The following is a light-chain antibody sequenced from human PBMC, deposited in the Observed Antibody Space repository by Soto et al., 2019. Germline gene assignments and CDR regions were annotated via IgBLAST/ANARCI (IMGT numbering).Light chain of an antibody. CDR3: QQEKNWALYS. CDR1: QSVSSN. CDR2: GAS. J-gene: IGKJ2*01. Sequence: EIVMTQSPATLSVSPGERATLSCRASQSVSSNLAWYQQKPGQAPRLLIYGASTRATGIPARFSGSGSGTEFILTLSSLQSEDLAVYYCQQEKNWALYSLGQGTKLEIK. V-gene: IGKV3-15*01.